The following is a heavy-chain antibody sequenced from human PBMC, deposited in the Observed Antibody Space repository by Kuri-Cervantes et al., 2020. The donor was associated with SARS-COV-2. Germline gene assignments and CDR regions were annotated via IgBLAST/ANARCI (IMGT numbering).Heavy chain of an antibody. Sequence: GGSLRLSCAASGFTFSSYAMHWVRQAPGKGLEYVSAISSNGGSTYYADSVKGRFTISRDNSKSTLYLQMNSLRAEDTAVYYCAKEEQQLVPAMDVWGQGNTVTVSS. J-gene: IGHJ6*02. CDR1: GFTFSSYA. V-gene: IGHV3-64*04. D-gene: IGHD6-13*01. CDR2: ISSNGGST. CDR3: AKEEQQLVPAMDV.